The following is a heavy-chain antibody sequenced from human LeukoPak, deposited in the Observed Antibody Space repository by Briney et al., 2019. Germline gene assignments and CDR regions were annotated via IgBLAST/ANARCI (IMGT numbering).Heavy chain of an antibody. CDR3: ARDVDSSGYSLDY. CDR2: ISAYNGNK. Sequence: AAVKVSCKASGYTFTSYGISWVRQAPGQGGEGMGWISAYNGNKNYAQKLQGSVTMTTDTSTSTAYMELRSLRSDDTAVYCCARDVDSSGYSLDYWGQGTLVTVSS. CDR1: GYTFTSYG. V-gene: IGHV1-18*01. D-gene: IGHD3-22*01. J-gene: IGHJ4*02.